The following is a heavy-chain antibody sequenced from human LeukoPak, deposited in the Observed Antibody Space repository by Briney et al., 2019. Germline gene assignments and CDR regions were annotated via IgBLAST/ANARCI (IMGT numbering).Heavy chain of an antibody. D-gene: IGHD3-10*01. V-gene: IGHV4-38-2*02. Sequence: AETLSLTCTVSGYSISSGYYWGWIRLPPGKGLEWIGNVYHSGSTYYNPSLKSRVTISVDTSKNQFSLKLSSVTAADTAVYYCARYGSGNTFDYWGQGTLVTVSS. CDR3: ARYGSGNTFDY. J-gene: IGHJ4*02. CDR2: VYHSGST. CDR1: GYSISSGYY.